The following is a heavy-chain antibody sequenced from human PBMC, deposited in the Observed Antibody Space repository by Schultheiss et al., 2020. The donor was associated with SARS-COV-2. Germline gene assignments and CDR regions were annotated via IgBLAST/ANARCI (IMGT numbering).Heavy chain of an antibody. V-gene: IGHV3-30*04. J-gene: IGHJ6*02. CDR3: ATLGRRLSYRHFAAHDAHTPPPSWSSSGMDV. CDR1: GFTFSSYA. Sequence: GGSLRLSCAASGFTFSSYAMHWVRQAPGKGLEWVAVISYDGSNKYYADSVKGRFTISRDNSKNTLYLQMNSLRAEDTAVYYCATLGRRLSYRHFAAHDAHTPPPSWSSSGMDVWGQGTTVTVSS. D-gene: IGHD3-16*01. CDR2: ISYDGSNK.